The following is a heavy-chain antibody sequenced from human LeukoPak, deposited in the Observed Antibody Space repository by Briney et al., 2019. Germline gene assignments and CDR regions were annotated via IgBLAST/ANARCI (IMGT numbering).Heavy chain of an antibody. CDR1: GFTFSSYA. D-gene: IGHD3-22*01. Sequence: GGSLRLSCAASGFTFSSYAMHWVRQAPGKGLEWVAVISYDGSNKYYADSVKGRFTISRDNSKNTLYLQMNSLRAEDTAVYYCASYTRDVRTYYYDSSGYYVDYWGQGTLVTVSS. V-gene: IGHV3-30-3*01. CDR3: ASYTRDVRTYYYDSSGYYVDY. CDR2: ISYDGSNK. J-gene: IGHJ4*02.